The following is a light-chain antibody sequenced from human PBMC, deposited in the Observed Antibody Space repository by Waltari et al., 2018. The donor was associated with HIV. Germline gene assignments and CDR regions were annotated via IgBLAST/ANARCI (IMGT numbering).Light chain of an antibody. Sequence: QSVLTQPPSASGTPGQRVTISCSGSSSNIGSNSVNWYQQLPGKAPKLLIYNNNERASGVPDRFSGSRSGTSASRAISGLQSADEADYYCAAWDDSLSGRVFGGGTKLTVL. CDR2: NNN. V-gene: IGLV1-44*01. J-gene: IGLJ2*01. CDR3: AAWDDSLSGRV. CDR1: SSNIGSNS.